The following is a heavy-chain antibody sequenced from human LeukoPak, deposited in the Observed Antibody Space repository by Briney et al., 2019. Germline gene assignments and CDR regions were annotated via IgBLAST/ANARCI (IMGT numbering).Heavy chain of an antibody. J-gene: IGHJ6*02. Sequence: ASVEVSCKASGYTFTSYGFSWVRQAPGQGLEWMGWISAYNGNTNYAQKLQGRVTMTTDTSTSTAYMELRSLRSDDTAVYYCARDFWSGYSHYYGMDVWGQGTTVTVSS. D-gene: IGHD3-3*01. CDR2: ISAYNGNT. V-gene: IGHV1-18*01. CDR1: GYTFTSYG. CDR3: ARDFWSGYSHYYGMDV.